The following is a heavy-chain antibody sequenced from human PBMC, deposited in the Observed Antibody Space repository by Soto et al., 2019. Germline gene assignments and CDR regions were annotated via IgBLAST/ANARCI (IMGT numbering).Heavy chain of an antibody. D-gene: IGHD2-2*01. J-gene: IGHJ6*02. CDR1: GGSISSSNW. V-gene: IGHV4-4*02. CDR3: AKAACSSTSCYDLALYGMDV. Sequence: PSETLSLTCAVSGGSISSSNWWSWVRQPPGKGLEWIGEIYHTGGTNYNPSLKSRIAMSVDKSKNQFSLNLNSVTAADTAVYYCAKAACSSTSCYDLALYGMDVWGQGTTVTVSS. CDR2: IYHTGGT.